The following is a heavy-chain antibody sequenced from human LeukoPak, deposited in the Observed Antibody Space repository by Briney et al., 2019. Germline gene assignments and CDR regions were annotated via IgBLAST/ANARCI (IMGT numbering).Heavy chain of an antibody. CDR2: IFYGGSP. CDR1: GASIGSDY. V-gene: IGHV4-59*01. J-gene: IGHJ6*02. CDR3: ARGEGVCLQSGGSCYSYGLDV. D-gene: IGHD2-15*01. Sequence: PSETLSLTCNVSGASIGSDYLSWIRQPPGKGLDLVGYIFYGGSPNYNPSLKSRVTILVDTSKNQFSLRLSSVTAADTAVYYCARGEGVCLQSGGSCYSYGLDVWGQGTTVTVSS.